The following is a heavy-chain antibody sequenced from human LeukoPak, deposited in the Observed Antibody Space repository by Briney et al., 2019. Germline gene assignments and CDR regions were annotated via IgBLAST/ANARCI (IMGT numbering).Heavy chain of an antibody. D-gene: IGHD2-15*01. CDR1: GFTVSSNY. CDR3: ARGGVVQYSNFDY. CDR2: IYSGGST. V-gene: IGHV3-53*01. J-gene: IGHJ4*02. Sequence: GGSPRLSCAASGFTVSSNYMSWVRQAPGKGREWVSVIYSGGSTYYADSGKGRFTISRDSSKNTLYLQMNSLRAEDTAVYYCARGGVVQYSNFDYWGQGTLVTVSS.